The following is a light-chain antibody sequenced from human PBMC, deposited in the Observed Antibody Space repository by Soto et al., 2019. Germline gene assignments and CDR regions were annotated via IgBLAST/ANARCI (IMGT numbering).Light chain of an antibody. CDR2: GNS. J-gene: IGLJ3*02. CDR1: SSNIGAGYD. Sequence: QAVVTQPPSVSGAPGQGVTISCTGRSSNIGAGYDVHWYQQLPGTAPKLLIYGNSNRPSGVPDRFSGSKSGTSASLAITGLQAEDEADYYCQSYDSSLSGSVFGGGTKVTVL. V-gene: IGLV1-40*01. CDR3: QSYDSSLSGSV.